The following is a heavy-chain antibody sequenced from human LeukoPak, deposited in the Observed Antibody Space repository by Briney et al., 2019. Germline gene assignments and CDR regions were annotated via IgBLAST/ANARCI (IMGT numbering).Heavy chain of an antibody. J-gene: IGHJ4*02. CDR3: AKSIRSGNLRD. V-gene: IGHV3-23*01. Sequence: GGSLRLSCAASGFTFSSYGMHWVRQAPGKGLEWVSAISGSGGSTYYADSVKGRFTISRDDSKNTLYLQMNSLRAEDTAVYYCAKSIRSGNLRDWGQGTLVTVSS. CDR1: GFTFSSYG. CDR2: ISGSGGST. D-gene: IGHD3-10*01.